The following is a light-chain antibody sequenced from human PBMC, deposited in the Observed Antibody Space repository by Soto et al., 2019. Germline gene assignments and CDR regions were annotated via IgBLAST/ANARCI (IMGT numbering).Light chain of an antibody. CDR1: SSDVGSYNL. J-gene: IGLJ2*01. CDR3: CSYAGSSTYVV. CDR2: EGS. V-gene: IGLV2-23*01. Sequence: ALTQPASVSGSPGQSITISCTGTSSDVGSYNLVSWYQQHPGKAPKLMIYEGSKRPSGVSNRFSGSKSGNTASLTISGLQAEDEADYYCCSYAGSSTYVVFGGGTQLTVL.